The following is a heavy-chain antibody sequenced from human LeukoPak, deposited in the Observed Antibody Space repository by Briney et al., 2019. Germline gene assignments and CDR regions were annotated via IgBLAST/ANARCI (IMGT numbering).Heavy chain of an antibody. Sequence: ASVKVSCKTSGYTFTSYAVTWVRQAPGQGLEWMSRIRTSNGDSICAHNVQDRVTMTTDTSTSTAYMELRSLRSDDTAVYYCAREGSQYDFDFWGQGTLVTVSS. J-gene: IGHJ4*02. CDR1: GYTFTSYA. CDR3: AREGSQYDFDF. CDR2: IRTSNGDS. V-gene: IGHV1-18*01. D-gene: IGHD2-2*01.